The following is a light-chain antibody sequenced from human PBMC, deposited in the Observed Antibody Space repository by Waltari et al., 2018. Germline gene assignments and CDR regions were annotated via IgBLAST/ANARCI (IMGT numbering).Light chain of an antibody. Sequence: QSALTQPPSASGAPGQRVPISCSGSTSNIGGNYVYWYQQLPGAAPKLLIYRNDQRPSGVPDRFSGSKSGTSASLTISGLRYEDEADYFCAAWDDSLSGPVFGGGTKLAVL. CDR3: AAWDDSLSGPV. J-gene: IGLJ2*01. CDR1: TSNIGGNY. V-gene: IGLV1-47*01. CDR2: RND.